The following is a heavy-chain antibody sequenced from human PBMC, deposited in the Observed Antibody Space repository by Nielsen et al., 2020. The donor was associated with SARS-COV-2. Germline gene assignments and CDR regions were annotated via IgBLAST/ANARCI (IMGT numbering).Heavy chain of an antibody. J-gene: IGHJ6*02. V-gene: IGHV3-9*01. CDR2: ISWNSGSI. Sequence: SLKISCAASGFTFSSYWMHWVRQAPGKGLVWVSGISWNSGSIGYADSVKGRFTISRDNAKNSLYLQMNSLRAEDTALYYCAKGAIGYYYGSGSLNYYGMDVWGQGTTVTVSS. CDR3: AKGAIGYYYGSGSLNYYGMDV. D-gene: IGHD3-10*01. CDR1: GFTFSSYW.